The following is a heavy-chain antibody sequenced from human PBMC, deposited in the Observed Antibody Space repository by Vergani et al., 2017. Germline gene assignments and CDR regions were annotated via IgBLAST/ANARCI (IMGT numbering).Heavy chain of an antibody. CDR2: IWYDGSNK. CDR1: GFTFSSYG. D-gene: IGHD4-17*01. Sequence: QVQLVESGGGVVQPGRSQRLSCAASGFTFSSYGMHWVRQAPGKGLEWVAVIWYDGSNKYYADSVKGRFTISRDNSKNTLYLQMNSLRAEDTAVYYCAREGAGTVTTSYFDYWGQGTLVTVSS. J-gene: IGHJ4*02. CDR3: AREGAGTVTTSYFDY. V-gene: IGHV3-33*01.